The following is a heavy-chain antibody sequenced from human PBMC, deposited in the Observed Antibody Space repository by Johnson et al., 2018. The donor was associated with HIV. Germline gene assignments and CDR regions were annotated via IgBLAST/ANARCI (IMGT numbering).Heavy chain of an antibody. CDR2: ISYDGSNK. CDR3: ARDIGIAARRLNAFDI. Sequence: QVQLVESGGGVVQPGRSLRLSCAASGFTFSSYAMHWVRQAPGKGLEWVAVISYDGSNKYYADSVKGRFTISRDNSKNTLYLQMNSLRAEDTALYYCARDIGIAARRLNAFDIWGQGTMVTVSS. J-gene: IGHJ3*02. CDR1: GFTFSSYA. D-gene: IGHD6-6*01. V-gene: IGHV3-30-3*01.